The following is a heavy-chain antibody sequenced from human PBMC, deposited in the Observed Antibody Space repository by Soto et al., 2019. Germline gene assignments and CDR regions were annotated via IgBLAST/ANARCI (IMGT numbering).Heavy chain of an antibody. CDR3: ERGSPLYYYYGMDV. V-gene: IGHV1-8*01. Sequence: ASVKVSCKASGYTFTSYDINWVRQATGQGLEWMGWMNPNSGNTGYAQKFQGRVTMTRNTSISTAYMELSSLRSEDTAVYYCERGSPLYYYYGMDVWGQGTTVTVSS. CDR1: GYTFTSYD. J-gene: IGHJ6*02. CDR2: MNPNSGNT.